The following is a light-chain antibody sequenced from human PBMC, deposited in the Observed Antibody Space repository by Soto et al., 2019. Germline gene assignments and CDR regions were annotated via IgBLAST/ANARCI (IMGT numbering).Light chain of an antibody. CDR3: QQRNSWPLT. CDR1: QSVGTY. J-gene: IGKJ4*01. Sequence: EIVLTQSPASLSFSPGKRATLACRASQSVGTYLAWYQQRPGQPPRLLIYDASNRATGIPARFSGSGSGTDFTLTIRSLEPEDFAVYYCQQRNSWPLTFGGGTKVE. V-gene: IGKV3-11*01. CDR2: DAS.